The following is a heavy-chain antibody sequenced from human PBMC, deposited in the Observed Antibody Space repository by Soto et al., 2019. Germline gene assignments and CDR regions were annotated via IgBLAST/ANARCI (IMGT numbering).Heavy chain of an antibody. CDR1: GGSISSGGYY. Sequence: QVQLQESGPGLVKPSQTLSLTCTVSGGSISSGGYYWSWIRQHPGKGLEWIGYIYYSGSTYYNPSLKHRLTLSGDMSKNQYSLKLSSVTAADTAVYYCATAPKLPWLEWSSENWFDPWGQGTLVTVSS. J-gene: IGHJ5*02. CDR2: IYYSGST. V-gene: IGHV4-31*03. CDR3: ATAPKLPWLEWSSENWFDP. D-gene: IGHD3-3*01.